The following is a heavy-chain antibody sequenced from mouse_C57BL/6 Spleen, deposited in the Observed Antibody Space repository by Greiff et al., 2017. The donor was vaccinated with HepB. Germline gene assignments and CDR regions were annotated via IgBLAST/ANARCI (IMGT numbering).Heavy chain of an antibody. Sequence: EVNVVESGGGLVKPGGSLKLSCAASGFTFSDYGMHWVRQAPEKGLEWVAYISSGSSTIYYADTVKGRFNISRDNAKNTLFLQMTSLRSEDTAMYYCARPEGSNYVFDYWGQGTTLTVSS. V-gene: IGHV5-17*01. D-gene: IGHD2-5*01. CDR2: ISSGSSTI. J-gene: IGHJ2*01. CDR3: ARPEGSNYVFDY. CDR1: GFTFSDYG.